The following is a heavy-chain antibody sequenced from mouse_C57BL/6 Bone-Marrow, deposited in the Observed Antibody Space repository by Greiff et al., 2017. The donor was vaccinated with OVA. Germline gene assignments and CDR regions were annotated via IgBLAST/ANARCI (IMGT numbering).Heavy chain of an antibody. CDR1: GYTFTSYW. CDR2: IHPNSGST. V-gene: IGHV1-64*01. J-gene: IGHJ4*01. CDR3: ARSYNNYAMDY. Sequence: VQLQQPGAELVKPGASVKLSCKASGYTFTSYWMNWVKQRPGQGLEWIGMIHPNSGSTNFNEKFKSKATLTVDKSSSTAYMQLSSLTSEDSAVDYCARSYNNYAMDYWGQGTSLTVSS.